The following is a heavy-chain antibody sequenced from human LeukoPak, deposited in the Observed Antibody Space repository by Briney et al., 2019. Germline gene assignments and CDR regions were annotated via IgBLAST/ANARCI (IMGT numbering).Heavy chain of an antibody. CDR1: GFTFSSYA. J-gene: IGHJ2*01. V-gene: IGHV3-23*01. CDR3: AKDGLRFLEWYLGYFDL. D-gene: IGHD3-3*01. Sequence: GGSLRLSCAASGFTFSSYAMSWVRQTPGKGLEWVSSISGRGGSTNYADSVTGRFTISRGNSNNTLYLQMNSLRADDTAVYYCAKDGLRFLEWYLGYFDLWGRGTLVTVSS. CDR2: ISGRGGST.